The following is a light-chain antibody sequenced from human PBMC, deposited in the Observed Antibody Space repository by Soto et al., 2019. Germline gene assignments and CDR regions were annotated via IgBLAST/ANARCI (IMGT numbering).Light chain of an antibody. CDR2: GDI. CDR3: HSHDSSLNVYV. CDR1: SSNIGAGYD. Sequence: QSVLTQPPSVSGAPGQRVTISCTGSSSNIGAGYDVHWYQQFPGTAPKLLIYGDINRPSGVPDRFSGSRSGSSASLAITGLLPEDGADYYCHSHDSSLNVYVFGGGPQLTVL. J-gene: IGLJ3*02. V-gene: IGLV1-40*01.